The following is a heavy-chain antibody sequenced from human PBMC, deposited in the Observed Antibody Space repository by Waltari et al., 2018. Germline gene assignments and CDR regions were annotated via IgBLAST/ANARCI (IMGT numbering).Heavy chain of an antibody. CDR3: ARVRGTAAGIASYYYYYMDV. Sequence: QVQLQESGPGLVKPSETLSLTCTASSGSISSYYWSWIRQPAGKGLEWIGRIYTSGSTNYNPSLKSRVTMSVDTSKNQFSLKLSSVTAADTAVYYCARVRGTAAGIASYYYYYMDVWGKGTTVTVSS. CDR1: SGSISSYY. V-gene: IGHV4-4*07. J-gene: IGHJ6*03. D-gene: IGHD6-13*01. CDR2: IYTSGST.